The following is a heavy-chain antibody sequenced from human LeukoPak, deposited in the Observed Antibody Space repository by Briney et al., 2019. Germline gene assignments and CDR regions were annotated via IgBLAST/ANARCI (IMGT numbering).Heavy chain of an antibody. CDR3: ARDGIMTTVTEPPTNWFDP. V-gene: IGHV1-2*02. D-gene: IGHD4-17*01. CDR1: GYTFTGYY. J-gene: IGHJ5*02. Sequence: ASVKVSCKASGYTFTGYYMHWVRQAPGQGLEWMGWINPNSGGTNYAQKFQGRVIMTRDTSISTAYMELSRLRSDDTAVYYCARDGIMTTVTEPPTNWFDPWGQGTLVTVSS. CDR2: INPNSGGT.